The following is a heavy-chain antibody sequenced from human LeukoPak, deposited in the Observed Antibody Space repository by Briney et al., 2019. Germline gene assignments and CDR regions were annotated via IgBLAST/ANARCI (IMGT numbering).Heavy chain of an antibody. CDR3: ARAGTEEAQDGMDV. J-gene: IGHJ6*02. CDR2: IYSGGST. Sequence: PGGSLRHSCAASGFTVSSNYMSWVRQAPGKGLEWVSVIYSGGSTYYADSVKGRFTISRDNSKNTLYPQMNSLRAEDTAVYYCARAGTEEAQDGMDVWGQGTTVTVSS. V-gene: IGHV3-53*01. CDR1: GFTVSSNY. D-gene: IGHD1-1*01.